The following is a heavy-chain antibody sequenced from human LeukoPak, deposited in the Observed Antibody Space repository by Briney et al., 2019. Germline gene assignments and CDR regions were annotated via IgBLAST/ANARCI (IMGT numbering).Heavy chain of an antibody. V-gene: IGHV4-34*01. J-gene: IGHJ4*02. CDR3: ASEYQLLYYYEYS. Sequence: SENLSLTCAVYGGSFSGYYWSWIRKPPGEGLEWIGEINHSGSTNYNPSLKSRVTISVDTSKNQFSLKLSSVTAADTAVYYCASEYQLLYYYEYSWGQGTLVTVSS. CDR1: GGSFSGYY. D-gene: IGHD2-2*02. CDR2: INHSGST.